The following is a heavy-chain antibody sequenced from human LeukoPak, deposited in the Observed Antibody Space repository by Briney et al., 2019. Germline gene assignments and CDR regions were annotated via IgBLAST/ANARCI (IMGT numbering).Heavy chain of an antibody. CDR3: ARATCSSTSCYPHY. V-gene: IGHV4-59*01. D-gene: IGHD2-2*01. Sequence: SETLSLTCTVSGGSISSYYWSWIRQPPGKGLEWIGYIYYSGSTNYNPSLKSRVTISVDTSKNQFSLKLSSVTAADTAVYYWARATCSSTSCYPHYWGQETLVTVPS. CDR1: GGSISSYY. CDR2: IYYSGST. J-gene: IGHJ4*02.